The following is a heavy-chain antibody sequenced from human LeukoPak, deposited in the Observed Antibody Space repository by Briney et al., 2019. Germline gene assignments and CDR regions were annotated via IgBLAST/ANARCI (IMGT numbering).Heavy chain of an antibody. CDR1: GGTFSSYA. Sequence: SVKVSCKPSGGTFSSYAISWVRQAPGQGLEWMGGIIPIFGTANYAQKFQGRVTITADESTSTAYMELSSLRSEDTAVYYCARLAYYYDSSGYYSDYWGQGTLVTVSS. J-gene: IGHJ4*02. CDR2: IIPIFGTA. D-gene: IGHD3-22*01. CDR3: ARLAYYYDSSGYYSDY. V-gene: IGHV1-69*13.